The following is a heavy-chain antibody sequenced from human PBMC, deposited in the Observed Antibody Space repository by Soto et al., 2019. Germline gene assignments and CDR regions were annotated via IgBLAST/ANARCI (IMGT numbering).Heavy chain of an antibody. D-gene: IGHD3-22*01. CDR3: ATVSNYYDSSGYLYYFDY. CDR2: FDPEDGET. CDR1: GYTLTELS. Sequence: GASVKVSCKVSGYTLTELSMHWVLRAPVKGLEWMGGFDPEDGETIYAQKFQGRVTMTEDTSTDTAYMELGSLRSEDTAVYYCATVSNYYDSSGYLYYFDYWGQGTLVTVSS. V-gene: IGHV1-24*01. J-gene: IGHJ4*02.